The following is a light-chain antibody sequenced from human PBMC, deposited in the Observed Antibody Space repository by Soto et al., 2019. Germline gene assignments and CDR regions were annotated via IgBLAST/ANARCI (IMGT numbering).Light chain of an antibody. V-gene: IGKV1-5*03. J-gene: IGKJ1*01. CDR3: QEYSSPSRT. Sequence: DIQMTQSPSTLSASVGDRVTITCRASQSISGWLAWYQQQPAKAPKLLIYKASNLESGAPPRFSGSGSGTEFTLDNSGVQPDDCAQDYCQEYSSPSRTFGQGTKVELK. CDR1: QSISGW. CDR2: KAS.